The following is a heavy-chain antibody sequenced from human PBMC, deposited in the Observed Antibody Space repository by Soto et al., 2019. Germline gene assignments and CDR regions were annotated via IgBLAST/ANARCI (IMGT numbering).Heavy chain of an antibody. CDR2: IYYSGST. CDR1: GGSISSYY. CDR3: ARERGNWFDP. J-gene: IGHJ5*02. Sequence: PSETLSLTCTVSGGSISSYYWSWIRQPPGKGLEWIGYIYYSGSTNYNPSLKSRVTISVDTSKNQFSLKLSSVTAAGTAVYYCARERGNWFDPWGQGTLVTVSS. V-gene: IGHV4-59*12.